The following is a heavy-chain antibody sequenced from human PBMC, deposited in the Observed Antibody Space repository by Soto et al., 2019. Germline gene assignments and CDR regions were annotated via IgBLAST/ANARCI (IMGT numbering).Heavy chain of an antibody. CDR2: IYSGGYT. Sequence: EVQLVESGGGLIQPGGSLRLSCAVSGFTVSNNYMSWVRQAPGKGLEGVSVIYSGGYTAYGDSVKGRFTISRDNSKNTLYLQKKGLGADDPGLFYGASQRGGGGYWGQGTLVTVSS. V-gene: IGHV3-53*01. CDR3: ASQRGGGGY. J-gene: IGHJ4*02. D-gene: IGHD6-25*01. CDR1: GFTVSNNY.